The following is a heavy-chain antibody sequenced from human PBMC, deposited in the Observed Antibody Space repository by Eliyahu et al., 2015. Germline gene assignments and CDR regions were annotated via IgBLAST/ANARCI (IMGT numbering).Heavy chain of an antibody. J-gene: IGHJ6*02. D-gene: IGHD3-3*01. CDR2: IIPIFGTA. Sequence: QVQLVQSGAEVKKPGSSVKVSCKASGGXFSXYAXSWVRQAPGQGLEWVGGIIPIFGTANYXQKFQGRVTITADESTSTAYMELSSLRSEDTAVYYCAVPYYDFWSGYSSGDYXYYGMDVWGQGTTVTVSS. CDR3: AVPYYDFWSGYSSGDYXYYGMDV. V-gene: IGHV1-69*01. CDR1: GGXFSXYA.